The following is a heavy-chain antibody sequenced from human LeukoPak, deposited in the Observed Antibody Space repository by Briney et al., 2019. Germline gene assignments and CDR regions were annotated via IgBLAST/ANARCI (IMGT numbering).Heavy chain of an antibody. Sequence: SETLSLTCTVSGGSISSSSYYWGWIRQPPGKGLEWIGSIYYSGSTYYNPSLKSRVTISVDTSKNQFSLKLSSVTAADTAVYYCATTAKFEGFDYWGQGTLVTVSS. V-gene: IGHV4-39*01. CDR2: IYYSGST. J-gene: IGHJ4*02. CDR3: ATTAKFEGFDY. CDR1: GGSISSSSYY. D-gene: IGHD4-17*01.